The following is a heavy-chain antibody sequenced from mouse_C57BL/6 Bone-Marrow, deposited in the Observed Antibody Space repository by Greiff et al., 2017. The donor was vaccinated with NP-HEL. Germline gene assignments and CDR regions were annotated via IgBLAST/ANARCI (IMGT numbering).Heavy chain of an antibody. CDR1: GFTFTDYY. V-gene: IGHV7-3*01. Sequence: EVQRVESGGGLVQPGGSLSLSCAASGFTFTDYYMSWVRQPPGKALEWLGFIRNKANGYTTEYSASVKGRFTISRDNSQSILYLQMNALGAEDSATYYCARRGNYFDYWGQGTTLTVSS. CDR2: IRNKANGYTT. CDR3: ARRGNYFDY. J-gene: IGHJ2*01.